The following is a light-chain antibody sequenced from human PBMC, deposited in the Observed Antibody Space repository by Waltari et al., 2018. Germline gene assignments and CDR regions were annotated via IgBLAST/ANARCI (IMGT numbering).Light chain of an antibody. V-gene: IGKV1-12*01. CDR2: AAS. CDR3: QQGISFPLT. J-gene: IGKJ5*01. Sequence: DIQMTQSPSSVSASVGDRVTITCRASQGFSTRLAWYQQRPGKAPTLLIYAASNLQPGVPSRFSATGSGTEFTLTIGSLQPEDSATYFCQQGISFPLTFGQGTRLEIK. CDR1: QGFSTR.